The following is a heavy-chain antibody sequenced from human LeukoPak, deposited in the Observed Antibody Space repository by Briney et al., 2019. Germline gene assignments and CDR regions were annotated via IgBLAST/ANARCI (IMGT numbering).Heavy chain of an antibody. CDR3: ARETMLNYWYFDL. J-gene: IGHJ2*01. Sequence: SETLSLTCTVSGGSVGSGSYYWSWIRQPPGKGLEWIGYIYYSGTTNYNPSLKSRVTISVDTSKNQFSLKLTSVTAADTAVYYCARETMLNYWYFDLWGRGTLVTVSS. CDR2: IYYSGTT. CDR1: GGSVGSGSYY. V-gene: IGHV4-61*01. D-gene: IGHD3-16*01.